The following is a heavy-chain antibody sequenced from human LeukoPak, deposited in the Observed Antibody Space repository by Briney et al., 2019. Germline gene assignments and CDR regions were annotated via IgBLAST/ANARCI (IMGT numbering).Heavy chain of an antibody. CDR1: GGSIRNSGYY. CDR3: TRDDLAYDFWGGYYEAYWSDP. V-gene: IGHV4-39*07. Sequence: SETLSLTCFVSGGSIRNSGYYWGWIRQSPGKGPEWIGSIYYSGDTYSNPSLRSRVTISIDTPKNQLSLKLSSVTVADTAVYYCTRDDLAYDFWGGYYEAYWSDPWGQGTLVTVSS. J-gene: IGHJ5*02. CDR2: IYYSGDT. D-gene: IGHD3-3*01.